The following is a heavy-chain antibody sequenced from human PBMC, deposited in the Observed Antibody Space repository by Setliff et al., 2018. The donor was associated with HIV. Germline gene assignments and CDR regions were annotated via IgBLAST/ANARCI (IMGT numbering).Heavy chain of an antibody. CDR2: FDHEEGKI. D-gene: IGHD3-3*02. J-gene: IGHJ4*02. Sequence: ASVKVSFKVSGDTLTKLSIYWVRQAPGKGLEWMGGFDHEEGKIIYAQKFQGRVSMTEDTSTDTAYMDLSSLRSDDTAVYYCAAPSSVYIFGVLTPVSFDYWGQGTLVTVSS. CDR1: GDTLTKLS. V-gene: IGHV1-24*01. CDR3: AAPSSVYIFGVLTPVSFDY.